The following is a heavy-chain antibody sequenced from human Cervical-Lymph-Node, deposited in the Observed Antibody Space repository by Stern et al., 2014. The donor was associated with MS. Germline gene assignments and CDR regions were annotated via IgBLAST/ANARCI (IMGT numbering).Heavy chain of an antibody. CDR2: VGTAGDT. V-gene: IGHV3-13*01. CDR3: ASWTVTTGFDY. D-gene: IGHD4-17*01. J-gene: IGHJ4*02. CDR1: GFSFSRYD. Sequence: EDQLVESGGGLGQPGGSLRLSCAASGFSFSRYDMHWVRQGRGKGLEWVSAVGTAGDTYYSGSVQGRFAISRENAKNSFYLQMNSLRAGDTAVYYCASWTVTTGFDYWGQGTLVTVSS.